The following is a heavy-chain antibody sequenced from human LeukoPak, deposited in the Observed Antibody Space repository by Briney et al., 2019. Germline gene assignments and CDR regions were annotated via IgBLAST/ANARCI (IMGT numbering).Heavy chain of an antibody. D-gene: IGHD4-11*01. CDR1: GFTFSHYG. J-gene: IGHJ4*02. Sequence: TGGSLRLSCATSGFTFSHYGMHWVRQAPGKGLECVAVIWSDGSNRYYGDPVKGRFTISRDNFQSTVYLQMNSLRAEDTAVYYCAKDAQRGFDYSNSLDNWGQGTLVTVSS. CDR2: IWSDGSNR. CDR3: AKDAQRGFDYSNSLDN. V-gene: IGHV3-33*06.